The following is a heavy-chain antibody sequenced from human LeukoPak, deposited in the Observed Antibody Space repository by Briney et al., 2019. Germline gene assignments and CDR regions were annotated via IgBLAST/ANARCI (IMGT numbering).Heavy chain of an antibody. CDR1: GGSISSGDDYY. D-gene: IGHD3-22*01. CDR2: IYYSGST. J-gene: IGHJ4*02. Sequence: SETLSLTCAVSGGSISSGDDYYWTWIRQPPGKGLEWIGNIYYSGSTYYNPSLKSRVTISVGTSNNQFSLKLSSVTAADTAVYYCASFNFFESRGYYKSLDYWGQGTLVTVSS. CDR3: ASFNFFESRGYYKSLDY. V-gene: IGHV4-30-4*01.